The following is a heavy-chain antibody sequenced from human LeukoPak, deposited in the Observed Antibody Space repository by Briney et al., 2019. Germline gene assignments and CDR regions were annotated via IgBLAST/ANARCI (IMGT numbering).Heavy chain of an antibody. CDR1: RASISDNY. D-gene: IGHD6-13*01. CDR2: TYTSGDT. CDR3: TIGGASGSLAH. Sequence: TPSETLSLTCTVSRASISDNYWSWSRQPAGKALEWIGRTYTSGDTNYNPSLKSRANVSVDTSKNQFYLSLRYVTAADTAVYYCTIGGASGSLAHWGPGTLVTVSS. V-gene: IGHV4-4*07. J-gene: IGHJ4*02.